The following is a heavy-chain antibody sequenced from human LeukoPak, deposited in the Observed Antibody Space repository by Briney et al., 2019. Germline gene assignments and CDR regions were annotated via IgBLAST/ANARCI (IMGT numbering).Heavy chain of an antibody. CDR2: TYYRSKWYN. D-gene: IGHD3-16*01. V-gene: IGHV6-1*01. Sequence: SQTLSLTCAISGDSVSKNSVAWNWIRQSPSRGLEWLGRTYYRSKWYNDYAVSVKSRITINPDTSKNQFSLHLKSVTPEDTAVYYRARDWGDGAGYDYWGQGTLVTVSS. CDR3: ARDWGDGAGYDY. CDR1: GDSVSKNSVA. J-gene: IGHJ4*02.